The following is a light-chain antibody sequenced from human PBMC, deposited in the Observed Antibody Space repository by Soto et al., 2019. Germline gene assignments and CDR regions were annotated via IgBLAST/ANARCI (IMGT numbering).Light chain of an antibody. CDR2: DSN. J-gene: IGLJ2*01. CDR1: SSNIGNNY. V-gene: IGLV1-51*01. Sequence: QSVLTQPPSVSAAPGQKVTISCSGRSSNIGNNYVSWYQPLPGTAPKLLIYDSNKRPSGIPDRFSGSKSGTSATLGITGLQTGDEADYYCGTWDSSLSAVVFGGGTKLTVL. CDR3: GTWDSSLSAVV.